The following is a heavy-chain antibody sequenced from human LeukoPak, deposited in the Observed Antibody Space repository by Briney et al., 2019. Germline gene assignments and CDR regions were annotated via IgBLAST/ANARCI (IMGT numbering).Heavy chain of an antibody. D-gene: IGHD6-13*01. CDR1: GGSISTYY. CDR2: IYYSGST. Sequence: SETLSLTCTVSGGSISTYYWSWIRQPPGKGLEWIGYIYYSGSTSYNPSLKSRVTISVDTSKNQFSLKLSSVTAADTAVYYCARDEYSSSWGDYYYYMDVWGKGTTVTVSS. CDR3: ARDEYSSSWGDYYYYMDV. V-gene: IGHV4-59*01. J-gene: IGHJ6*03.